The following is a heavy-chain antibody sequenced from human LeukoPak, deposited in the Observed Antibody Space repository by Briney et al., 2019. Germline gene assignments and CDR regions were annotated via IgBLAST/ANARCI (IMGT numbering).Heavy chain of an antibody. J-gene: IGHJ5*02. CDR1: GFTFSSYG. V-gene: IGHV3-23*01. CDR3: AKAGHYGSGSYSWFDP. Sequence: GGSLRLSCAASGFTFSSYGMSWVRQAPGKGLEWVSAISGSGSSTYYADSVKGRFTISRDNSKNTLYLQMNSLRAEDTAVYYCAKAGHYGSGSYSWFDPWGQGTLVTVSS. CDR2: ISGSGSST. D-gene: IGHD3-10*01.